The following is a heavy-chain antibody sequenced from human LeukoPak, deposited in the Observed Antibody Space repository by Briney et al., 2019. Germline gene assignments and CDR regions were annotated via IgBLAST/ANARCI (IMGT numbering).Heavy chain of an antibody. CDR1: GGSISSGSYY. Sequence: SETLSLTCTVSGGSISSGSYYWSWIRQPAVKGREWIGRIYTSGSTNYNPSLKSRVTISVDTSKNQFSLKLSSVTAADTAVYYCARDQKGPFDYWGQGTLVTVSS. CDR2: IYTSGST. CDR3: ARDQKGPFDY. V-gene: IGHV4-61*02. J-gene: IGHJ4*02.